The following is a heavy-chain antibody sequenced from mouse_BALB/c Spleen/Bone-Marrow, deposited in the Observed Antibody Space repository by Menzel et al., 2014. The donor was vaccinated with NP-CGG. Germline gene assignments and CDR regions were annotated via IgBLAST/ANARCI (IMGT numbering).Heavy chain of an antibody. CDR2: IYPVNVHA. J-gene: IGHJ4*01. D-gene: IGHD2-3*01. Sequence: QVQLQQSGPELVKPGASVRISCKASGYTFTNYYIHWVKQRPGQGREWIGWIYPVNVHANFNEKFRGKATLTADKSSSTAYMQLSSLTSEDSAVYFCARWLLPYYAMDYWGQGTSVTVSS. CDR3: ARWLLPYYAMDY. V-gene: IGHV1S56*01. CDR1: GYTFTNYY.